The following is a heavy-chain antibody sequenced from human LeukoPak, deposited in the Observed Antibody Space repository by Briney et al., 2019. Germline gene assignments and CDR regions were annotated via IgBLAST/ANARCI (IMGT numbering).Heavy chain of an antibody. CDR1: GGSISSSSYY. J-gene: IGHJ4*02. CDR2: IYYSGST. D-gene: IGHD5-18*01. CDR3: ARLTAMAGEFDY. V-gene: IGHV4-39*01. Sequence: SSETLSLTCTVSGGSISSSSYYWGWIRQPPGKGLEWIGSIYYSGSTYYNPSLKSRVTISVDTSKNQFSLKLSSVTAVDTAVYYCARLTAMAGEFDYWGQGTLVTVSS.